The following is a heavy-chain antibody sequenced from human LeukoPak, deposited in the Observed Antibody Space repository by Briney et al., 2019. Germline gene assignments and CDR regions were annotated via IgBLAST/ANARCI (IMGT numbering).Heavy chain of an antibody. D-gene: IGHD3-10*01. CDR3: AIASPYGSGSYYRPLAY. J-gene: IGHJ4*02. CDR2: FDPENGET. CDR1: GYTLTELS. Sequence: ASVKVSCKVSGYTLTELSMHWVRQAPGKGLEGRGGFDPENGETIYAQKFQGRVTMTEDTSTDTAYMELSSLRSEDTAVYYCAIASPYGSGSYYRPLAYWGQGTLATVSS. V-gene: IGHV1-24*01.